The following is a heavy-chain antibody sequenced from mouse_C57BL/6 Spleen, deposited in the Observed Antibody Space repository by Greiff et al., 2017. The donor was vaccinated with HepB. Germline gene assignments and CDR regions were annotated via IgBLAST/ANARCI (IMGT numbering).Heavy chain of an antibody. D-gene: IGHD2-2*01. J-gene: IGHJ4*01. CDR2: IDPEDGET. CDR1: GFNIKDYY. CDR3: AYGNDESYAKGY. Sequence: EVQLQQSGAELVKPGASVKLSCTASGFNIKDYYMHWVKQRTEHGLEWIGRIDPEDGETKYAPKFQGKATITADTSSNTAYLQLSSRTSADAAVYFCAYGNDESYAKGYWGHGPSVTVST. V-gene: IGHV14-2*01.